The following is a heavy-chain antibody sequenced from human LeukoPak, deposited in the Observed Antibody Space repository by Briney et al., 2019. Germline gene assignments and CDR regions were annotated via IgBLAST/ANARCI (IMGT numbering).Heavy chain of an antibody. CDR2: XXXSESSNT. CDR3: ARAGDGYYYYYYMDV. CDR1: NGSFSTYY. Sequence: SETLSLTCSVSNGSFSTYYWGWIRQPPGKRLXXXXXXXXSESSNTNYNPSLNGRVTISVDTSKHQFSLPLNSLTAADTAVYYCARAGDGYYYYYYMDVWGKGTTVTVSS. J-gene: IGHJ6*03. V-gene: IGHV4-4*09. D-gene: IGHD5-24*01.